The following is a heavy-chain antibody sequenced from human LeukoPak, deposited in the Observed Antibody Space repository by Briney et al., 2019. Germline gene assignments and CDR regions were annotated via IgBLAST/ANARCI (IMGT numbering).Heavy chain of an antibody. D-gene: IGHD2-2*01. J-gene: IGHJ4*02. CDR3: AREKGDNVVVPAVPDY. Sequence: GGSLRLSCAASGFTFSSYSMNWVRQAPGKGLEWVSSISSSSSYIYYADSVKGRFTISRDNAKNSLYLQMNSLRAEDTAVYYCAREKGDNVVVPAVPDYWGQGTLVTVSS. CDR2: ISSSSSYI. V-gene: IGHV3-21*01. CDR1: GFTFSSYS.